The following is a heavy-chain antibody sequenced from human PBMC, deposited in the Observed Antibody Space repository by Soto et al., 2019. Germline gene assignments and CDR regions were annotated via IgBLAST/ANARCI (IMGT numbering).Heavy chain of an antibody. V-gene: IGHV4-34*01. J-gene: IGHJ4*02. CDR2: INHSGST. Sequence: PSETLSLTCAVYGGSFSGYYWSWIRQPPGKWLEWIGEINHSGSTNYNPSLKSRVTISVDTSKNQFSLKLSSVTAADTAVYYCARVRGRGAYYDFWSGYEFWGQGTLVTVSS. CDR1: GGSFSGYY. D-gene: IGHD3-3*01. CDR3: ARVRGRGAYYDFWSGYEF.